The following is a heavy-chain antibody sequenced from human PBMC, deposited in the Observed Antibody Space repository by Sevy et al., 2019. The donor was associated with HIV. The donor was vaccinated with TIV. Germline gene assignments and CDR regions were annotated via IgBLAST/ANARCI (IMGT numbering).Heavy chain of an antibody. CDR1: GYSFTSYW. V-gene: IGHV5-51*01. J-gene: IGHJ1*01. CDR3: ARTYYYDSSGYYSLYFQH. CDR2: IYPGDSDT. D-gene: IGHD3-22*01. Sequence: GESLKISCKGSGYSFTSYWIGWVRQMPGKGLEWMGIIYPGDSDTRYSPSFQGQVTISADKSISTTYLQWSSLKASDTAMYYCARTYYYDSSGYYSLYFQHWGQGTLVTVSS.